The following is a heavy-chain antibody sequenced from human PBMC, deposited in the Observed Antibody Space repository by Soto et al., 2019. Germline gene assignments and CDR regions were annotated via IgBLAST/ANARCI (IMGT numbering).Heavy chain of an antibody. D-gene: IGHD3-10*01. V-gene: IGHV1-69*02. CDR3: ASSYGSGYRAFDY. Sequence: QVQLVQSGAEVKRPGSSVKVSCKASGDTFNFYSINWVRQAPGVGLEWMGRVNPIVSMSNYAKKFQGRVTMTADKSTGTADMELSSLRSEDTAIYYCASSYGSGYRAFDYWGQGALVTVSS. J-gene: IGHJ4*02. CDR1: GDTFNFYS. CDR2: VNPIVSMS.